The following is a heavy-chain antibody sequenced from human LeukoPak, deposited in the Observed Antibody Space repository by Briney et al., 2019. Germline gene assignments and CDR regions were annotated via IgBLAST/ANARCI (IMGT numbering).Heavy chain of an antibody. V-gene: IGHV6-1*01. CDR1: GDSVSGNSSA. Sequence: SQTLSLTCAISGDSVSGNSSAWNWIRQSPSRGLEWLGRTFYRSKWYNDYTSSVKSRITIKPDTSKNQFSLQLKSVTPDDTAVYYCARGDCSSGICYSDSAFDIWGQGTMVTVSS. CDR2: TFYRSKWYN. D-gene: IGHD2-15*01. CDR3: ARGDCSSGICYSDSAFDI. J-gene: IGHJ3*02.